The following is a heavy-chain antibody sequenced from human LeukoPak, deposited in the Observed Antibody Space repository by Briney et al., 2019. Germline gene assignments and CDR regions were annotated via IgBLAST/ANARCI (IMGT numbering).Heavy chain of an antibody. CDR1: GYTLTELS. V-gene: IGHV1-24*01. Sequence: ASVKVSCKVSGYTLTELSMHWVRQAPGKGLEWMGGFDPEDGETIYAQEFQGRVTMTEDTSTDTAYMELSSLRSEDTAVYYCATEIGGYCSSTSCYNYWGQGTLVTVSS. J-gene: IGHJ4*02. CDR3: ATEIGGYCSSTSCYNY. CDR2: FDPEDGET. D-gene: IGHD2-2*02.